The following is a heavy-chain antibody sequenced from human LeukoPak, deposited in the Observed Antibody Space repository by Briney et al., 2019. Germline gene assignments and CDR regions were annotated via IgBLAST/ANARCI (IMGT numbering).Heavy chain of an antibody. CDR2: INHSGST. Sequence: SETLSLTCAVYGGSFSGYYWSWIRQPPGKGLEWIGEINHSGSTNYNPSLKSRVTISVDMSKNQFSLKLSSVTAADTAVYYCAREKQLVLSNLWFDPWGQGTLVTVSS. CDR3: AREKQLVLSNLWFDP. CDR1: GGSFSGYY. V-gene: IGHV4-34*01. D-gene: IGHD6-6*01. J-gene: IGHJ5*02.